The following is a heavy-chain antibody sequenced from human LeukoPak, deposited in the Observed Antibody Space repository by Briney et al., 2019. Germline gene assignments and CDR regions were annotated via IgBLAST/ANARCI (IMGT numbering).Heavy chain of an antibody. Sequence: GGSLRLSCAASGFTFSSYEMNWVRQAPGKGLEWVSYISSSGSTIYYADSVKGRFTISRDNAKNSLYLQMNSLRAEDTAVYYCARVNWNGKFLDYWGQGTLITVSS. D-gene: IGHD1-1*01. CDR2: ISSSGSTI. J-gene: IGHJ4*02. CDR1: GFTFSSYE. CDR3: ARVNWNGKFLDY. V-gene: IGHV3-48*03.